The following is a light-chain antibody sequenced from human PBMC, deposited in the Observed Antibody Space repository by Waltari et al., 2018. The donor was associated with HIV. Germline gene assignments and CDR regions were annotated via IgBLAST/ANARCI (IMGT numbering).Light chain of an antibody. J-gene: IGKJ2*01. V-gene: IGKV4-1*01. CDR1: QRMVESGNNKKY. CDR2: WEA. CDR3: QQYYSNSYT. Sequence: DIVLTQSPDSLAVSLGERATIHCKSSQRMVESGNNKKYVAWYQQKQGQTPKWRIYWEATRESGVSDRGSGSGSGTDFTLSISSLQAEDVAVDYCQQYYSNSYTVGQGTKLEIK.